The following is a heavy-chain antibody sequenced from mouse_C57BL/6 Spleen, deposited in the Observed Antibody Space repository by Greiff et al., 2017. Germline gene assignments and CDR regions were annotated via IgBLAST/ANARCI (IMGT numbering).Heavy chain of an antibody. CDR2: IDPSDSYT. J-gene: IGHJ3*01. CDR1: GYTFTSYW. V-gene: IGHV1-59*01. Sequence: QVQLQQPGAELVRPGTSVKLSCKASGYTFTSYWMHWVKQRPGQGLEWIGVIDPSDSYTNYNQKFKGQATLTVDTSSSTAYMQLSSLTSEDSAVYYCASLYYGSSYGFAYWGQGTLVTVSA. CDR3: ASLYYGSSYGFAY. D-gene: IGHD1-1*01.